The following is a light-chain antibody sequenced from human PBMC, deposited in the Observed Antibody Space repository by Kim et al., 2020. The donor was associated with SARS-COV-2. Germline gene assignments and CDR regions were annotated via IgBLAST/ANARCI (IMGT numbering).Light chain of an antibody. CDR1: SSDVGGYNY. V-gene: IGLV2-14*01. J-gene: IGLJ1*01. Sequence: QSALTQPDSVSGSPGQSITISCTGTSSDVGGYNYVSWYQQHPGKAPKLMIYDVSKRPSGVSNRFSGSKSGNTASLTISGLQAEDEADYYCSSYTSSSPLYVFGTGTKVTVL. CDR2: DVS. CDR3: SSYTSSSPLYV.